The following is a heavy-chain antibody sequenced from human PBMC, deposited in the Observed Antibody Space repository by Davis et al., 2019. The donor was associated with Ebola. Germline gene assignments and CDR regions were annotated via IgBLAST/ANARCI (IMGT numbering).Heavy chain of an antibody. CDR1: GYSFTSYW. CDR3: ASRHHRGSPDDASDI. D-gene: IGHD1-26*01. Sequence: PGGSLRLSCKGSGYSFTSYWIGWVRQMPGKGLEWMGIIYPGDSDTRYSPSFQGQVTISADKSISTAYLQWSSLKASDTAMYYCASRHHRGSPDDASDIWGQGTMVTVSS. J-gene: IGHJ3*02. V-gene: IGHV5-51*01. CDR2: IYPGDSDT.